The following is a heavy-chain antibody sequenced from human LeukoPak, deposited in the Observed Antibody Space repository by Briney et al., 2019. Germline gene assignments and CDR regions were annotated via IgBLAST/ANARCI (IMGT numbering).Heavy chain of an antibody. D-gene: IGHD5-24*01. V-gene: IGHV3-30-3*01. Sequence: GRSLRLSCAASGFTFSSYAMHWVRQAPGKGLEWVAVISYDGSNKYYADSVKGRFTISRDNSKNTLYLQMNSLRAEDTAVYYCARDSGDGYNWPGHFDYWGLGTLVTVSS. CDR2: ISYDGSNK. CDR1: GFTFSSYA. J-gene: IGHJ4*02. CDR3: ARDSGDGYNWPGHFDY.